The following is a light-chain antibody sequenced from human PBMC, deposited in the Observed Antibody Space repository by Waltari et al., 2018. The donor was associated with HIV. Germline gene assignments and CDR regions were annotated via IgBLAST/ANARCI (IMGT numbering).Light chain of an antibody. CDR1: QGVVYRHDNQYY. CDR2: GAS. Sequence: DIVMIQSTDFLAVSLGERPTIHCRSSQGVVYRHDNQYYLAWYQQKARQPPQLLIYGASTREPGVPDRFSGSGSGTEFTLTISSLQAEDVAVYYCQQYLTVPYTFGQGTKLEIK. CDR3: QQYLTVPYT. V-gene: IGKV4-1*01. J-gene: IGKJ2*01.